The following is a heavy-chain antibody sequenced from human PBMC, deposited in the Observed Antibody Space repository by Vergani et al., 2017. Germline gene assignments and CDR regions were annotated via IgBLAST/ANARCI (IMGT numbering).Heavy chain of an antibody. CDR1: GFSLSTSGMC. D-gene: IGHD4-17*01. J-gene: IGHJ3*02. Sequence: QVTLRESGPALVKPTQTLTLTCTFSGFSLSTSGMCVSWIRQPPGKALEWLALIDWDDETYYRTSLKTRLTISKATSKNQVVLTMTNMDPVDTATYYCARISDYGDYLRAFDIWGQGTMVTVSS. V-gene: IGHV2-70*01. CDR2: IDWDDET. CDR3: ARISDYGDYLRAFDI.